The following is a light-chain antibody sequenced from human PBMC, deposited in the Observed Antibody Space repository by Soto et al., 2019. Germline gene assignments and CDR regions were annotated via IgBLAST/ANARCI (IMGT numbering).Light chain of an antibody. CDR3: LSYADTAYV. J-gene: IGLJ1*01. Sequence: QSVLTQPPSASGSPGQSVTISCAGTSSDVGGYNYVSWYQQYPGKVPKLMIYEVSERPSGVPDRFSGSKSGNTAFLTVSGLQAEDEADYYCLSYADTAYVFGNGTKLTV. CDR1: SSDVGGYNY. CDR2: EVS. V-gene: IGLV2-8*01.